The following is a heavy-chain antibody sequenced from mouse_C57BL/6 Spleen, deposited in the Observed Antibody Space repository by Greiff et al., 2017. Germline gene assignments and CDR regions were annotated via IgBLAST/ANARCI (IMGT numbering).Heavy chain of an antibody. CDR3: ARGRASSGFFDY. J-gene: IGHJ2*01. CDR2: IDPSDSET. D-gene: IGHD3-2*02. Sequence: QVQLKQPGAELVRPGSSVKLSCKASGYTFTSYWMHWVKQRPIQGLEWIGNIDPSDSETHYNQKFKDKATLTVDKSSSTAYMQLSSLTSEDSAVYYCARGRASSGFFDYWGQGTTLTVSS. V-gene: IGHV1-52*01. CDR1: GYTFTSYW.